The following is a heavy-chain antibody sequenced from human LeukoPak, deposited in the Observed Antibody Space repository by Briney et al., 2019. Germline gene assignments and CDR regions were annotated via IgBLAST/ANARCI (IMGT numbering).Heavy chain of an antibody. CDR2: ISSSSSTI. V-gene: IGHV3-48*04. CDR1: GFTFSSYS. Sequence: PGGSLRLSCAASGFTFSSYSMNWVRQAPGKGLEWVSYISSSSSTIYYADSVKGRFTISRDNAKNSLYLQMNSLRAEDTAVYYCARGRDYGDYHFDYWGQGTLVTVSS. CDR3: ARGRDYGDYHFDY. J-gene: IGHJ4*02. D-gene: IGHD4-17*01.